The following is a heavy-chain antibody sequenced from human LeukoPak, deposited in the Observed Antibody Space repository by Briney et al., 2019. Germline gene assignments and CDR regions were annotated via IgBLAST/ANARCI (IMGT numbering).Heavy chain of an antibody. J-gene: IGHJ4*02. Sequence: ASVKVSCKASGYSFTSNYIHWVRQAPGQGLEWMGMIYPRDGSTSYAQKFQGRVTVTRDTSASTVHMELSGLRSEDTAVYYCARDQEAFDYWGQGTLVTVSS. CDR3: ARDQEAFDY. V-gene: IGHV1-46*01. CDR1: GYSFTSNY. CDR2: IYPRDGST.